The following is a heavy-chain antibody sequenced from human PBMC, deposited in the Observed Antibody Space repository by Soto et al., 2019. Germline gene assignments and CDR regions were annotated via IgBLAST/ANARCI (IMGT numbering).Heavy chain of an antibody. Sequence: NPSETLSLTCTVSGGSISSSSYYWGWIRQPPGKGLEWIGSIYYSGSTYYNPSLKSRVTISVDTSKNQFSLKLSSVTAADTAVYYCARLYSSSPSSIYFDYWGQGTLVTVSS. CDR3: ARLYSSSPSSIYFDY. D-gene: IGHD6-6*01. J-gene: IGHJ4*02. CDR2: IYYSGST. V-gene: IGHV4-39*01. CDR1: GGSISSSSYY.